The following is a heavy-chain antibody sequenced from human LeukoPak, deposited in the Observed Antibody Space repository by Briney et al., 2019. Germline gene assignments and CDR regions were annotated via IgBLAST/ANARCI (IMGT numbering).Heavy chain of an antibody. J-gene: IGHJ4*02. CDR3: ARDLATRQRTGLYDS. V-gene: IGHV3-48*03. CDR2: ISSSGSTI. Sequence: GGSLRLSCAASGFTFNSCEMNWVRQAPGKGLEWVSYISSSGSTIYYADSVKGRITISRDNSRNTLYLQMNSLRAEDTAVYYCARDLATRQRTGLYDSWGQGALVTVSS. CDR1: GFTFNSCE. D-gene: IGHD3-16*02.